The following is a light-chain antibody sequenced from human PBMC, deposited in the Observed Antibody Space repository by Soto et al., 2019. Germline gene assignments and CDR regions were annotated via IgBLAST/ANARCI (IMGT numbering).Light chain of an antibody. Sequence: IVVTQPLATLSVTPGQRATLSCRASKRVTSNLAWYQQNPNQAPRLLIYGASTRATGIPARFSGSGSGTEFTLTISSLQSEDFAVYYCQQYNNWPPMFGQGTKVDIK. CDR3: QQYNNWPPM. J-gene: IGKJ1*01. CDR1: KRVTSN. CDR2: GAS. V-gene: IGKV3-15*01.